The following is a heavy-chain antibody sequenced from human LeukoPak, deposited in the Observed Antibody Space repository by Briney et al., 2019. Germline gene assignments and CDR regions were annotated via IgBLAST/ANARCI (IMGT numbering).Heavy chain of an antibody. CDR2: ISGSGDT. CDR1: GFTFSSYA. D-gene: IGHD3-10*01. Sequence: PGGSLRLSCAASGFTFSSYAMSWVRQAPGKGLVWVSGISGSGDTYYGDSVKGRFTISRDNSKNTLYLQMNSLRAEDTAAYYCARDQRLLWFGELGPFDYWGQGTLVTVSS. V-gene: IGHV3-23*01. CDR3: ARDQRLLWFGELGPFDY. J-gene: IGHJ4*02.